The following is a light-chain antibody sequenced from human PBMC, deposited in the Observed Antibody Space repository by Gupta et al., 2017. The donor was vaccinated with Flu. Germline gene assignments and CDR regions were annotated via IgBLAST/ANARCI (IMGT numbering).Light chain of an antibody. Sequence: IVCPGISSNIGMNYGFCYHQLPGTAPKILIKSNYVRLAGAAARFSGSNSGTSSFIAISVLPAEEEADYYCEASEDNRSGQMIFGGGTKLAVL. CDR2: SNY. V-gene: IGLV1-47*02. CDR1: SSNIGMNY. J-gene: IGLJ2*01. CDR3: EASEDNRSGQMI.